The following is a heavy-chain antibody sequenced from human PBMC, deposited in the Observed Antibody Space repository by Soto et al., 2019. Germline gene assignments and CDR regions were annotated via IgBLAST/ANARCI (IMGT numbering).Heavy chain of an antibody. V-gene: IGHV1-3*01. D-gene: IGHD5-12*01. CDR3: ARPNSGYDY. J-gene: IGHJ4*02. CDR1: GYTFTSYA. Sequence: ASVKVSCKASGYTFTSYAMHWVRQAPGQRLEWMGWISAGNGNTKYSQKFQGRVTITRDTSATTAYMEMSSLRSEDTAVYYCARPNSGYDYWGQGTLVTVSS. CDR2: ISAGNGNT.